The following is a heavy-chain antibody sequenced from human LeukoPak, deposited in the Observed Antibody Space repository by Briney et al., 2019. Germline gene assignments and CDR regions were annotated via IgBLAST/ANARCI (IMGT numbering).Heavy chain of an antibody. V-gene: IGHV4-30-4*01. D-gene: IGHD3-22*01. CDR3: AREGTDSSGFLDY. CDR2: IYYSGST. CDR1: GGSISSGDYY. Sequence: SQTLSLTCTVSGGSISSGDYYWSWIRQPPGKGLEWIGYIYYSGSTYYNPSLKSRVTISVDTSKNQFSLKLSSVTAADTAVYYRAREGTDSSGFLDYWGQGTLVTVSS. J-gene: IGHJ4*02.